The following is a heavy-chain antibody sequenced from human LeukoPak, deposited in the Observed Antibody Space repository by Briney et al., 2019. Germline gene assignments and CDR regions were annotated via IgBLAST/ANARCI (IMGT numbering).Heavy chain of an antibody. Sequence: PSETLSLTCTVSGGSISSYSWNWIRQPAGKGLEWIGRIYTSGSTNYNPSLKSRVTMSIDTSKNQFSLKLSSVTAADTAVYYCARVTAEYGMDVWAKGPRSPSP. J-gene: IGHJ6*02. V-gene: IGHV4-4*07. CDR3: ARVTAEYGMDV. D-gene: IGHD6-19*01. CDR2: IYTSGST. CDR1: GGSISSYS.